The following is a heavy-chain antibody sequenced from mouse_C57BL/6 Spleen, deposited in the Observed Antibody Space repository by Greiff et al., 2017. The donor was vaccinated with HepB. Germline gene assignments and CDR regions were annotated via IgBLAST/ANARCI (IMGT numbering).Heavy chain of an antibody. CDR3: ARHYGSSYWYFDV. Sequence: QVQLQQPGAELVKPGASVKLSCKASGYTFTSYWMHWVKQRPGQGLEWIGMIHPNSGSTNYNEKFKSKATLTVDKSSSTAYMQLSSLTSEDSAVYYFARHYGSSYWYFDVCGTGTTVTVSS. CDR1: GYTFTSYW. D-gene: IGHD1-1*01. V-gene: IGHV1-64*01. J-gene: IGHJ1*03. CDR2: IHPNSGST.